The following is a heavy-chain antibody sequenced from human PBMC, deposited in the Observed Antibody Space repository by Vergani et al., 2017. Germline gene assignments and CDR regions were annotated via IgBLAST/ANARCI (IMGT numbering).Heavy chain of an antibody. CDR2: VFYGGRT. V-gene: IGHV4-39*01. Sequence: QMQLQESGPGLVKPSETLSLSCTVSGDSISTSSYDWGWIRQPPGKTLEWIGTVFYGGRTSYNPSLKSRVTISLDTSKKQISLHLTSVTAADTAVYYCARNICVGRPSSMTAFDYWGQETLVTVSS. D-gene: IGHD6-6*01. CDR1: GDSISTSSYD. J-gene: IGHJ4*02. CDR3: ARNICVGRPSSMTAFDY.